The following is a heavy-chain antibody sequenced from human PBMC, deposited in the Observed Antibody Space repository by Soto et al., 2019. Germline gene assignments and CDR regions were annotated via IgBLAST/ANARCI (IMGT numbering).Heavy chain of an antibody. CDR2: IYYSGST. CDR3: ARAMVVTATPHPPYYFDY. CDR1: GGSISSGGYY. Sequence: SETLSLTCTVSGGSISSGGYYWSWIRQHPGKGLEWIGYIYYSGSTYYNPSLKSLVTISVDTSKNQFSLKLSSVTAADTAVYYCARAMVVTATPHPPYYFDYWGQGTLVTVSS. J-gene: IGHJ4*02. V-gene: IGHV4-31*01. D-gene: IGHD2-21*02.